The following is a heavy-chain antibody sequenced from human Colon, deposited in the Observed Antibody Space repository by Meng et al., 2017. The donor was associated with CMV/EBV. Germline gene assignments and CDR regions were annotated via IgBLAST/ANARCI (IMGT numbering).Heavy chain of an antibody. CDR1: GFTFSSYS. V-gene: IGHV3-21*01. CDR3: ARLPPPRILVSDWFDP. Sequence: GSLRLSCAASGFTFSSYSMNWVRQAPGKGLEWVSSISSSSSYIYYADSVKGRFTISRDNAKNSLYLQMNSLRAEDTAVYYCARLPPPRILVSDWFDPWGQGTLVTVSS. CDR2: ISSSSSYI. D-gene: IGHD3-9*01. J-gene: IGHJ5*02.